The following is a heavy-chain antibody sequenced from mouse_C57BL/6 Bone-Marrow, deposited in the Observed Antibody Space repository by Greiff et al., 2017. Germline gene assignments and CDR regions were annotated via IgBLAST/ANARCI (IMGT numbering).Heavy chain of an antibody. Sequence: VQLKQSGPGLVKPSQSLSLTCTVTGYSITSDYAWNWIRQLPGNKLEWMGYITYSGSTSYSPPLKSRISITRDTSKNQFFLQLNSVTTEDTATYYCSRASYYYGDSLDYWDRGTTLTVTS. CDR2: ITYSGST. J-gene: IGHJ2*01. CDR1: GYSITSDYA. V-gene: IGHV3-2*02. D-gene: IGHD1-1*02. CDR3: SRASYYYGDSLDY.